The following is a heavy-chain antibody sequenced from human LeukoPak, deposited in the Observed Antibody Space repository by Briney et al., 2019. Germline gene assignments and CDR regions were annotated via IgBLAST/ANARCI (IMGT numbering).Heavy chain of an antibody. D-gene: IGHD4-23*01. CDR1: GLTFDIYS. J-gene: IGHJ4*02. CDR2: INSDGSST. CDR3: ARGRPTVVTF. Sequence: QPGGSLRLSCEASGLTFDIYSMSWVRQAPGKGLVWVSRINSDGSSTSYADSVKGRFTISRDNAKNTLYLQMNSLRAEDTAVYYCARGRPTVVTFWGQGTLVAVSS. V-gene: IGHV3-74*01.